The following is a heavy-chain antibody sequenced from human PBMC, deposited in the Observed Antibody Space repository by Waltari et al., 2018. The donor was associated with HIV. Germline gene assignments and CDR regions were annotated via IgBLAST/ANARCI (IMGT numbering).Heavy chain of an antibody. Sequence: QVQLVQSGAEVKKPGASVKVSCKASGYTFISYYMHWVRQAPGQGLEWMGIINPSGNSTSYGQKLQGRLTMTRDTSTSTVYMELSSLRSEDTAVYYCARAPCSGGSCRLFDYWGQGTLVTVSS. CDR1: GYTFISYY. J-gene: IGHJ4*02. V-gene: IGHV1-46*04. CDR2: INPSGNST. CDR3: ARAPCSGGSCRLFDY. D-gene: IGHD2-15*01.